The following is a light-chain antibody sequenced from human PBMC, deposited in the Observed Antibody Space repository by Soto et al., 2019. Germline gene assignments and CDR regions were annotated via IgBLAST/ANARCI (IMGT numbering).Light chain of an antibody. V-gene: IGKV3-11*01. Sequence: EIVLTQSPATLSLSPGERATLSCRASQSVGSSLAWYQQKPGQAPRLLINDSSIRATGIPARFSGSGSGTDFPLTISSLEPEEFAVYYCQQRNDWPLTFGGGTKVEIK. CDR3: QQRNDWPLT. CDR2: DSS. CDR1: QSVGSS. J-gene: IGKJ4*01.